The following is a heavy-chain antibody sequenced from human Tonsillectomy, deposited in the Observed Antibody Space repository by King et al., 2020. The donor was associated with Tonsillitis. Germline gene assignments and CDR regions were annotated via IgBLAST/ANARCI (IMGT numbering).Heavy chain of an antibody. J-gene: IGHJ4*02. CDR2: MDRNSGRI. CDR1: GFTFSSES. V-gene: IGHV3-48*01. D-gene: IGHD3-10*01. Sequence: VQLVESGGSLVQPGGSLRLSCAVSGFTFSSESMTWVRQAPGKGLEWISYMDRNSGRIYYADSLRGRFTISRDNDKNSLYLQMDRLRVEDTAVYYCARASVLRGVITHFDYWGQGTLVTVSS. CDR3: ARASVLRGVITHFDY.